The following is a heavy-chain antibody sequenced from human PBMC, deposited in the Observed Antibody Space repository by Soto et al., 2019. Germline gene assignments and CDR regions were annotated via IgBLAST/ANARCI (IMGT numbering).Heavy chain of an antibody. V-gene: IGHV4-34*01. Sequence: SETLSLTCDVYSGSFNGYYWSWIRQPPGKGLEWIGEINHSGSSNYNPSLKSRVTMSVDTSKNQFSLKLSSVTAADTAVYYCARGAGYFDTSGYYPDYWGQGTLVTVSS. CDR3: ARGAGYFDTSGYYPDY. D-gene: IGHD3-22*01. J-gene: IGHJ4*02. CDR1: SGSFNGYY. CDR2: INHSGSS.